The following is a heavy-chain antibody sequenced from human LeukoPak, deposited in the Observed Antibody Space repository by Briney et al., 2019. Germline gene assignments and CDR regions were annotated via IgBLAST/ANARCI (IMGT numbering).Heavy chain of an antibody. CDR1: GFTFSNYW. V-gene: IGHV3-7*01. Sequence: GGSVRLSCAASGFTFSNYWMSWVRQAPGKGLEWVAHINKDGSEIYYVDSVKGRFTISRDNAKNSLSLQMNSLRVEDTAVYYCARDKVTYWGQGILVAVSS. CDR2: INKDGSEI. CDR3: ARDKVTY. J-gene: IGHJ4*02.